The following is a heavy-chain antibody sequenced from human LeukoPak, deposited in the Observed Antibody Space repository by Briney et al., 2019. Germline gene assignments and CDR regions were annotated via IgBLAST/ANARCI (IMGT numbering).Heavy chain of an antibody. V-gene: IGHV3-9*01. Sequence: GGSLRLSCAASGFTFYDYAMHWVRQAPGKGLEWVSDISWNSGSIGYADSVKGRFTISRDNAKNSLYLQMNSLRAEDTALYYCAKDISSSFGENWFDPWGQGTLVTVSS. J-gene: IGHJ5*02. CDR3: AKDISSSFGENWFDP. CDR1: GFTFYDYA. CDR2: ISWNSGSI. D-gene: IGHD3-10*01.